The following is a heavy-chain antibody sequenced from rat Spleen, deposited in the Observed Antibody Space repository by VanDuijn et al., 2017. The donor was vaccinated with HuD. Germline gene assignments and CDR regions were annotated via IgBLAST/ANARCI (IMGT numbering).Heavy chain of an antibody. CDR3: TTVDPGILPYYVMDA. CDR2: ISYDGIST. J-gene: IGHJ4*01. V-gene: IGHV5-29*01. CDR1: GFTFNNYG. D-gene: IGHD1-4*01. Sequence: EVQLVESGGGLVQPGRSLKLSCAASGFTFNNYGMAWVRQAPTKGLEWVATISYDGISTYYRDSVRGRFTISSDNAKTTLYLQMYSLRSEDTATYYCTTVDPGILPYYVMDAWGQGASVTVSS.